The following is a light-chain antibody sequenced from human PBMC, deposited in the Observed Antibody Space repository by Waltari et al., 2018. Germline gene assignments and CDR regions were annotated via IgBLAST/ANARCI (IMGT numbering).Light chain of an antibody. J-gene: IGKJ4*01. CDR1: QRLLYSSSNRNY. CDR2: WAS. Sequence: DILMTQSPDTLALSLGERATITCRSSQRLLYSSSNRNYLAWYQKKPGQPPKLLIYWASTREVGVPDRFSGSGSGTDFTLTISSLQAEDVAVYYCQQYYSTLTFGGGTKVEIK. V-gene: IGKV4-1*01. CDR3: QQYYSTLT.